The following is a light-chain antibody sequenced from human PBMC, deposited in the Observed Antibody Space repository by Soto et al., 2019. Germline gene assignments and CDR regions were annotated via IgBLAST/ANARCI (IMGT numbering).Light chain of an antibody. CDR3: SSSTSSSTRV. CDR2: EVS. J-gene: IGLJ1*01. Sequence: QSALTQPASVSGSPGQSITISCTGTSSDVGGYNFVSWYQQRPGKATKLMCYEVSNRPSGVSNRFSGSKSGNTAYLTISWLQAEEEADSYCSSSTSSSTRVLGTGSKVTVL. V-gene: IGLV2-14*01. CDR1: SSDVGGYNF.